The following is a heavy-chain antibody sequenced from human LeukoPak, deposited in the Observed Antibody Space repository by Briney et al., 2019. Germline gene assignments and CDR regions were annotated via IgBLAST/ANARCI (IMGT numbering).Heavy chain of an antibody. D-gene: IGHD6-13*01. CDR3: ARDRVRAAVGLYNWFDP. J-gene: IGHJ5*02. CDR2: INPNSGGT. Sequence: ASVKVSCKASGYTFTGYYMHWVRQAPGQGLEWVGWINPNSGGTNYAQKFQGWVTMTRDTSISTAYMELSRLRSDDTAVYYCARDRVRAAVGLYNWFDPWGQGTLVTVSS. V-gene: IGHV1-2*04. CDR1: GYTFTGYY.